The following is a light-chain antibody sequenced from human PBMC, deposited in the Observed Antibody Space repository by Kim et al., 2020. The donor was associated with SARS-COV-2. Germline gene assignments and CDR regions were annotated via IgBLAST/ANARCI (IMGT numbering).Light chain of an antibody. Sequence: ELTQPPSASGTPGQRVTISCSGSSSNIGANTVNWYQHLPGTAPKLLIYHNLQRPSGVPDRFSGSKSGTSASLAISGLQSEDEADYYCTAWDDSLKVVLIGGGTKLTVL. CDR1: SSNIGANT. V-gene: IGLV1-44*01. CDR2: HNL. J-gene: IGLJ2*01. CDR3: TAWDDSLKVVL.